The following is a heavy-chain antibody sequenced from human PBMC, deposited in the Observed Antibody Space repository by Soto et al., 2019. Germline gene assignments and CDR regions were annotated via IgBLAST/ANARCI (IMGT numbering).Heavy chain of an antibody. CDR3: ARLELVRGVNPYYYGMDV. D-gene: IGHD3-10*01. J-gene: IGHJ6*02. CDR2: IDPSDSYT. Sequence: GESLKISCKGSGYSFTSYWISWVRQMPGKGLEWMGRIDPSDSYTNYSPSFQGHVTISADKSISTAYLQWSSLKASDTAMYYCARLELVRGVNPYYYGMDVWGQGTTVTVSS. CDR1: GYSFTSYW. V-gene: IGHV5-10-1*01.